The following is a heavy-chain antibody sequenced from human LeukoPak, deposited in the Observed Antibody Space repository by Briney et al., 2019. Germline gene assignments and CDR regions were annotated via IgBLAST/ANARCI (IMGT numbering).Heavy chain of an antibody. D-gene: IGHD3-9*01. CDR3: ARAELRYFDWPPGDY. CDR1: GFTFTDYD. J-gene: IGHJ4*02. V-gene: IGHV1-8*01. CDR2: MNPNSGNT. Sequence: ASVKVSCKASGFTFTDYDINWVRQATGQGLEWMGWMNPNSGNTGYTQKFQGRVTMTRNTSISTAYMELSSLRSEDTAVYYCARAELRYFDWPPGDYWGQGTLVTVSS.